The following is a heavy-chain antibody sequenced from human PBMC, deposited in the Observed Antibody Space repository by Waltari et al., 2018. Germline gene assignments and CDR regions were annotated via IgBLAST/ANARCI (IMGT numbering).Heavy chain of an antibody. CDR2: VDPEDGET. CDR3: ATLNSPLRRNAFDI. J-gene: IGHJ3*02. Sequence: EAQLVQSAAEVKKPGATVKISYKVSGHTCTDYYMHWVQQAPGKGLEWMGLVDPEDGETIYAEKFQGRVTITADTSTDTAYMELSSLRSEDTAVYYCATLNSPLRRNAFDIWGQGTMVTVSS. CDR1: GHTCTDYY. D-gene: IGHD1-1*01. V-gene: IGHV1-69-2*01.